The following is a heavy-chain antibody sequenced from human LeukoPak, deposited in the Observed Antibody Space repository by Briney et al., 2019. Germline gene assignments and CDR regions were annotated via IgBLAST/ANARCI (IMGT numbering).Heavy chain of an antibody. D-gene: IGHD3/OR15-3a*01. CDR1: GGSISSGGYY. J-gene: IGHJ4*02. V-gene: IGHV4-31*03. Sequence: SQTLSLTCTVSGGSISSGGYYWSWIRQHPGKGLEWIGYIYYSGSTYYNPPLKSRVTISVDTSKNQFSLKLSSVTAADTAVYYCARDSGGLGANYFDYWGQGTLVTVSS. CDR2: IYYSGST. CDR3: ARDSGGLGANYFDY.